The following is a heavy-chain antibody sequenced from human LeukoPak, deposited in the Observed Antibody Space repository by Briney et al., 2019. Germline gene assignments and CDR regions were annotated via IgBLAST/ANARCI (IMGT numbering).Heavy chain of an antibody. CDR3: ARGQYYDFWSGYYGRWFDP. Sequence: SETLSLTCTVSGGSISSSSYYWGWIRQPPGKGLEWIGEISHSGSTNYNPSLKSRVTISVDTSKNQFSLKLSSVTAADTAVYYCARGQYYDFWSGYYGRWFDPWGQGTLVTVSS. CDR1: GGSISSSSYY. J-gene: IGHJ5*02. CDR2: ISHSGST. V-gene: IGHV4-39*07. D-gene: IGHD3-3*01.